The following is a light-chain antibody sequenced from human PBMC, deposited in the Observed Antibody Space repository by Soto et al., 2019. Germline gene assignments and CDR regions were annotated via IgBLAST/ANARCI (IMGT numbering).Light chain of an antibody. V-gene: IGLV2-18*02. Sequence: QSALTQPPSVSGSPGQSVTISCTGTSTDFVSYNRVSWYQQPPGTAPKLMIYEVSKRPSGVPDRFSGSKSGNTASLTISGLQADDEADYYCQSYDPTLRTSLFGGGTKLTVL. CDR3: QSYDPTLRTSL. J-gene: IGLJ2*01. CDR2: EVS. CDR1: STDFVSYNR.